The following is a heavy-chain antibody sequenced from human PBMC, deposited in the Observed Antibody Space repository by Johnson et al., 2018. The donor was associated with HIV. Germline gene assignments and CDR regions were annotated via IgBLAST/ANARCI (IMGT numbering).Heavy chain of an antibody. V-gene: IGHV3-13*01. Sequence: AQLVESGGGVVQPGGSLRLSCAASGFSFSNYDMHWVRQVTGYGLEWVSGIGTAGDTYYRGSVKGRFTISRENAKNSLYLQMNSLRAEDTALYYCARDRRSIAARPGAAFDIWGQGTMVTVSS. CDR2: IGTAGDT. D-gene: IGHD6-6*01. CDR3: ARDRRSIAARPGAAFDI. CDR1: GFSFSNYD. J-gene: IGHJ3*02.